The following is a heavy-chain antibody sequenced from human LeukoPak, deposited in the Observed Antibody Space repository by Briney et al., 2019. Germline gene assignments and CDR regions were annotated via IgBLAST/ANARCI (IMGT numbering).Heavy chain of an antibody. D-gene: IGHD4-23*01. Sequence: GGSLRLSCAASGFIFTDYWMNWVRQAPGKGLEWVAMIKYDGIDKQYLDSVKGRFTISRDNAKNSLYLQMNSLRAADTAVYYCARDVTTEVRGAFDIWGQGTMVTVSS. CDR2: IKYDGIDK. CDR1: GFIFTDYW. CDR3: ARDVTTEVRGAFDI. V-gene: IGHV3-7*01. J-gene: IGHJ3*02.